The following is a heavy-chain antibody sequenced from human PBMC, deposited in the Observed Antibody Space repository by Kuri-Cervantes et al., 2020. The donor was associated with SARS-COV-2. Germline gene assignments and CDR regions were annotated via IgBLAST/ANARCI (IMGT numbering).Heavy chain of an antibody. J-gene: IGHJ6*03. Sequence: SETLSLTCAVSGYSISSGYYWGWIRQPPGKGLEWIGYIYYSGSTNYNPSLKSRVTISVDTSKNQFSLKLSSVTAADTAVYYCARDRGGHMDVWGKGTTVTVSS. V-gene: IGHV4-38-2*02. CDR1: GYSISSGYY. CDR2: IYYSGST. D-gene: IGHD3-16*01. CDR3: ARDRGGHMDV.